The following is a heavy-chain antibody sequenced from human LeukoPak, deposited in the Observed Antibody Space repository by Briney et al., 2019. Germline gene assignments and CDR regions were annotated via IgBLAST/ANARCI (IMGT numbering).Heavy chain of an antibody. D-gene: IGHD6-13*01. V-gene: IGHV4-39*07. J-gene: IGHJ3*02. CDR3: ARWAIASDAFDI. Sequence: SETLSLTCTVSGGSISSSNYCWGWIRQPPGKGLEWIGSICYSGSTHYNPSLKSPVTISGDTSKNQFSLKLSSVTAADTAVYYCARWAIASDAFDIWGQGTMVTVSS. CDR2: ICYSGST. CDR1: GGSISSSNYC.